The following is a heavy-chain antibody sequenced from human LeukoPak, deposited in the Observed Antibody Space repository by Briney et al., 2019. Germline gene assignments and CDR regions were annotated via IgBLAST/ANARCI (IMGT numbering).Heavy chain of an antibody. CDR2: IIPILNVP. CDR1: GGTFNDYS. CDR3: ARDRPRARYFDY. J-gene: IGHJ4*02. Sequence: SVKVSCKAFGGTFNDYSISWVRQAPGQGLEWMGRIIPILNVPNYAQKFEGRVTITADKSTNTAYMELSSLKSEDTAVYFCARDRPRARYFDYWGQGTLVTVSS. D-gene: IGHD2-15*01. V-gene: IGHV1-69*04.